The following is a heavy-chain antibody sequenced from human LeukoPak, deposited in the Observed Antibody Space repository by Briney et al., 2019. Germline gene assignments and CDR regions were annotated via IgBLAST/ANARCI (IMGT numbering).Heavy chain of an antibody. V-gene: IGHV1-8*02. CDR3: ARSPITFGGVKTPDY. D-gene: IGHD3-16*01. CDR1: GYTFTSYD. J-gene: IGHJ4*02. CDR2: MNPNRGNT. Sequence: ASVKVSCKASGYTFTSYDINWERQATGQGLEWMGWMNPNRGNTGYAQKFQGRVTMTRNTSISTAYMELSSLRSEDTAVYYCARSPITFGGVKTPDYWGQGTLVTVSS.